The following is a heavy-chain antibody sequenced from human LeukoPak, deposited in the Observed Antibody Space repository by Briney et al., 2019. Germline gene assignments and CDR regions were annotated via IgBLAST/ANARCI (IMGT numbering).Heavy chain of an antibody. CDR1: GGSFSGYY. Sequence: SETLSLTCAVYGGSFSGYYWSWIRQPPGKGLEWIGEINHSGSTNYNPSLKSRVTISVDTSKNQFSLKLSSVTAADTAVYHCASLRERSYYARGFDYWGRGTLVTVSS. D-gene: IGHD1-26*01. CDR3: ASLRERSYYARGFDY. V-gene: IGHV4-34*01. J-gene: IGHJ4*02. CDR2: INHSGST.